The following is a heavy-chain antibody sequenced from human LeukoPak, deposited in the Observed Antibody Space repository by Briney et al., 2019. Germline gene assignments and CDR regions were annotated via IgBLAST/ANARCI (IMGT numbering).Heavy chain of an antibody. CDR2: ISYDGSNK. CDR3: ARDPGGAVTGTTERGYYYYGMDV. J-gene: IGHJ6*02. D-gene: IGHD1-20*01. Sequence: GGSLRLSCAASGFTFSSYAMHWVRQAPGKGLECVAVISYDGSNKYYADSVKGRFTISRDNSKNTLYLQMNSLRAEDTAVYYCARDPGGAVTGTTERGYYYYGMDVWGQGTTVTVSS. V-gene: IGHV3-30-3*01. CDR1: GFTFSSYA.